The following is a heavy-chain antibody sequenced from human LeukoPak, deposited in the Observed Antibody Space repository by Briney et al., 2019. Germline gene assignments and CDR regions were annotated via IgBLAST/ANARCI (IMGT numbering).Heavy chain of an antibody. D-gene: IGHD6-6*01. CDR1: GGTFSSYA. Sequence: GASVKVSCKASGGTFSSYAISWVRQAPGQGLEWMGGIIPIFGTANYAQKFQGRVTITADESTSTAYMELSSLRSEDTAVYYCARVGGSYSSSSGDYWGQGTLVTVSS. CDR3: ARVGGSYSSSSGDY. J-gene: IGHJ4*02. CDR2: IIPIFGTA. V-gene: IGHV1-69*13.